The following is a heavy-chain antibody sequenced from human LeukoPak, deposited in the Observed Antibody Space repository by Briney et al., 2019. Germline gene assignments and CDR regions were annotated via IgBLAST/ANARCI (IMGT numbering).Heavy chain of an antibody. CDR2: INHSGST. Sequence: SETLSLTCAVYGGSFSGYYWSWIRQPPGKGLEWIGEINHSGSTNYNPSLKSRVTISVDTSKNQFSLKLSSVTAADTAVYYCASKAYYYYYYGMDVWGQGTTVTVSS. V-gene: IGHV4-34*01. J-gene: IGHJ6*02. CDR3: ASKAYYYYYYGMDV. CDR1: GGSFSGYY.